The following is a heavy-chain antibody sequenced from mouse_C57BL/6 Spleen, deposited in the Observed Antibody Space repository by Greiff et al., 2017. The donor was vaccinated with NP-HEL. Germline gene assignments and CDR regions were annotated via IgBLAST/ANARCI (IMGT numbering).Heavy chain of an antibody. D-gene: IGHD1-1*01. CDR1: GFNIKDDY. Sequence: VQLKESGAELVRPGASVKLSCTASGFNIKDDYMHWVKQRPEQGLEWIGWLDPENGDTEYASKFQGKATITADTSSNTAYLQLSSLTSEDTAVYYCTTPVVATYDFDYWGQGTTLTVSS. V-gene: IGHV14-4*01. CDR2: LDPENGDT. CDR3: TTPVVATYDFDY. J-gene: IGHJ2*01.